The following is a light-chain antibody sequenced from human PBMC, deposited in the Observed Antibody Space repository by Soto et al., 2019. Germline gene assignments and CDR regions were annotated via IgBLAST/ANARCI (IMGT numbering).Light chain of an antibody. Sequence: DIVMTQSPDSLAVSLGERATINCKSSQSVLYSSHNKNYLAWYQQKPGQPPKLLIYWASTRESGVPDRFSGSGSGTDFTLTISSLQAEDVAVYYCQQYYSTPPTFGQGTKVDIK. CDR1: QSVLYSSHNKNY. CDR3: QQYYSTPPT. J-gene: IGKJ1*01. CDR2: WAS. V-gene: IGKV4-1*01.